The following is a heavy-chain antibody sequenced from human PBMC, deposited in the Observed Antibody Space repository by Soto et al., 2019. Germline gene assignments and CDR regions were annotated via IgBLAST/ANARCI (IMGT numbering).Heavy chain of an antibody. CDR3: ARLKPWFGELPHFDY. CDR2: IYPGDSDT. V-gene: IGHV5-51*01. D-gene: IGHD3-10*01. J-gene: IGHJ4*02. CDR1: GYSFTSYW. Sequence: GESLKISCKGSGYSFTSYWIGWVRQMPGKGLEWMGIIYPGDSDTRYSPSFQGQVTISADKSISTAYLQWSSLKASDTAMYYCARLKPWFGELPHFDYWGQGTLVTVSS.